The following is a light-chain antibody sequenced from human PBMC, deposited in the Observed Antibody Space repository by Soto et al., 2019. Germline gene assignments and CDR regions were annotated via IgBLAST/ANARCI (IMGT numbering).Light chain of an antibody. CDR2: AAS. CDR3: LQYHTDWT. V-gene: IGKV1-17*01. J-gene: IGKJ1*01. CDR1: QGVKTD. Sequence: DIQMTQSPSSVSASVGDRVTITCRASQGVKTDLGWYQQKPGKAPKRLIYAASRLQSGVPSRFSGSGSGTEFTLTISGLQPEDFASYYCLQYHTDWTFGQGTKVDVK.